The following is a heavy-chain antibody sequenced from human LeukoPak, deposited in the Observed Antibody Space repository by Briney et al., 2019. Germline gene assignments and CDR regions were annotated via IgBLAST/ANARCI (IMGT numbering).Heavy chain of an antibody. Sequence: GGSLRLSCAASGFTVSSNYMSWVRQAPGKGLEWVSVIYSGGSTYYADSVKGRFTISRHNSKNTLYLQMNSLRAEDTAGYYCARRGIAAAGLDYYYGMDVWGQGTTVTVSS. D-gene: IGHD6-13*01. J-gene: IGHJ6*02. CDR2: IYSGGST. CDR1: GFTVSSNY. V-gene: IGHV3-53*04. CDR3: ARRGIAAAGLDYYYGMDV.